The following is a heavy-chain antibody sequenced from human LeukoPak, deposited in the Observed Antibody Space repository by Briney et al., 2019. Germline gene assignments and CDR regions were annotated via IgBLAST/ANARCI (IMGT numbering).Heavy chain of an antibody. CDR1: GXTFSSYA. D-gene: IGHD3-16*02. CDR2: ISYDGSNK. V-gene: IGHV3-30-3*01. J-gene: IGHJ4*02. Sequence: GGSLRLSCAASGXTFSSYAMHWVRQAPGKGLEWVAVISYDGSNKYYADSVKGRFTISRDNSKNTLYLQMNSLRAEDTAVYYCARPYYVWGSYRYKGTEYYFDYWGQGTLVTVSS. CDR3: ARPYYVWGSYRYKGTEYYFDY.